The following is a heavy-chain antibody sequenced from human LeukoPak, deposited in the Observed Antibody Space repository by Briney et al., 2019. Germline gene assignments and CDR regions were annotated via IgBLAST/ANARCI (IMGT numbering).Heavy chain of an antibody. CDR1: GGSISSYY. CDR3: ARQGSRWLGTFDY. Sequence: SETLSLTCTVSGGSISSYYWSWIRQPPGKGLEWIGYIYYTGSTNYNPSLKSRVTISVDTSKNQFSLELSSVTAADTAVYYCARQGSRWLGTFDYWGQGTLVTVSS. V-gene: IGHV4-59*08. J-gene: IGHJ4*02. D-gene: IGHD6-13*01. CDR2: IYYTGST.